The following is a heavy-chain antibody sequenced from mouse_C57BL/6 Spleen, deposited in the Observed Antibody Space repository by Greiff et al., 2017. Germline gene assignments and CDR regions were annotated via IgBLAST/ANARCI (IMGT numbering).Heavy chain of an antibody. J-gene: IGHJ3*01. CDR2: IYPGGGYT. D-gene: IGHD2-3*01. V-gene: IGHV1-63*01. CDR1: GYTFTNYW. Sequence: QVQLKQSGAELVRPGTSVKMSCKASGYTFTNYWIGWAKQRPGHGLEWIGDIYPGGGYTNYNEKFKGKATLTADKSSSTAYMQFSSLTSEDSAIYYCARSDDGSSWFAYWGQGTLVTVSA. CDR3: ARSDDGSSWFAY.